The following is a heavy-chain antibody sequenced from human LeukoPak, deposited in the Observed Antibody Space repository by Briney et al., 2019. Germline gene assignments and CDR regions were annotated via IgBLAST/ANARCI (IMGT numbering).Heavy chain of an antibody. J-gene: IGHJ4*02. D-gene: IGHD3-22*01. CDR2: IKQDGSEK. CDR1: GFTFSSYW. Sequence: GGSLRLSCAASGFTFSSYWMSWVRQAPGKGLEWVANIKQDGSEKYYVDSVKGRFTISRDNAKNSLYLQMNSLRAEDTAVYYCARASTYYYDSSGYYFDYWGQGTLVTVSS. V-gene: IGHV3-7*03. CDR3: ARASTYYYDSSGYYFDY.